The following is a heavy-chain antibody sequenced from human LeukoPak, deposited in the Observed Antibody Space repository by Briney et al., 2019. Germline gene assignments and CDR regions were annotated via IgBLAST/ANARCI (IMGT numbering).Heavy chain of an antibody. V-gene: IGHV3-53*01. CDR1: GVTVSSNY. D-gene: IGHD4-23*01. J-gene: IGHJ4*02. CDR2: IYSGGST. CDR3: ARGGAVGGLFDY. Sequence: PGGSLRLSCAASGVTVSSNYMSWVRQAPGKGLEWVSVIYSGGSTYYADSVKGRFTISRDNSKNTLYLQMNSLRAEDTAVYYCARGGAVGGLFDYWGQGTLVTVSS.